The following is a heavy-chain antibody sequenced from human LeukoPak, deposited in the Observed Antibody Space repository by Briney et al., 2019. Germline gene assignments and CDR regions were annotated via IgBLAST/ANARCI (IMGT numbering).Heavy chain of an antibody. D-gene: IGHD6-13*01. J-gene: IGHJ4*02. CDR2: ISAYNGNT. CDR1: GYTFTSYG. V-gene: IGHV1-18*01. CDR3: ARQGLGSSWYYFDY. Sequence: ASVKVSCKASGYTFTSYGISWVRQAPGQGLEWMGWISAYNGNTNYAQKLQGRVTMTTDTSTRTAYMQLRSLRSDDTAVYYCARQGLGSSWYYFDYWGQGTLVTVSS.